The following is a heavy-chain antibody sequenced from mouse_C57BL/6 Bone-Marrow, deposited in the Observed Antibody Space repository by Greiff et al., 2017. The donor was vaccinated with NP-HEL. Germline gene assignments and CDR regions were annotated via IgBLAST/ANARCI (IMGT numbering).Heavy chain of an antibody. D-gene: IGHD1-1*02. CDR2: IRNKANGYTT. CDR1: GFTFTDYY. Sequence: EVKLVESGGGLVQPGGSLSLSCAASGFTFTDYYMSWVRQPPGKALEWLGFIRNKANGYTTEYSADVKGRLTISRDNSQSILYLQMNALRAEDSATYYCARALYGGHYGGFAYWGQGTLVTVSA. CDR3: ARALYGGHYGGFAY. V-gene: IGHV7-3*01. J-gene: IGHJ3*01.